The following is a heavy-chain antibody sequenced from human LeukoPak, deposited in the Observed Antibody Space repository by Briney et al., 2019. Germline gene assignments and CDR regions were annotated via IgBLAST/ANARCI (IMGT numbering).Heavy chain of an antibody. Sequence: SETLSLTCAVYGGSFSGYDWSWIRQPPGKGLEWIGVINHSGSTNYNPSLKSRVTISVDTSKNQFSLKLSSVTAADTAVYYCARAVSRLEWGPFGYWGQGTLVTVSS. CDR3: ARAVSRLEWGPFGY. V-gene: IGHV4-34*01. CDR1: GGSFSGYD. J-gene: IGHJ4*02. CDR2: INHSGST. D-gene: IGHD1-26*01.